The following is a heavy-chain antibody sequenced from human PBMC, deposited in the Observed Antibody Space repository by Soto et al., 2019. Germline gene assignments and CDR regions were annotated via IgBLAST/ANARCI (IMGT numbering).Heavy chain of an antibody. CDR1: GGYISSGGYY. J-gene: IGHJ5*02. D-gene: IGHD6-19*01. CDR2: IYYSGST. Sequence: SETLCLTCTVAGGYISSGGYYWSWIRKHPGKGLEWIGYIYYSGSTYYNPSLKSRVTISVDTSKNQFSLKLSSVTAADTAVYYCARAYSRGWYRWFAPGGQGTLVPVSS. V-gene: IGHV4-31*03. CDR3: ARAYSRGWYRWFAP.